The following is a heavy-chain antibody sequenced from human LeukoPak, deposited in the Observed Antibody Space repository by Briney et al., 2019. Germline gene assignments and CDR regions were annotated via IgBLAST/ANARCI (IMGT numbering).Heavy chain of an antibody. J-gene: IGHJ4*02. CDR1: GYTFSGYY. Sequence: ASVKVSCTASGYTFSGYYMHWVRQAPGQGLEWMGWINPNSGATNYAQKFQGRVTMTRDTSISTAYMELSRLRSDDTAVYYCATGGDCITDWGQGTLVTVSS. CDR3: ATGGDCITD. CDR2: INPNSGAT. V-gene: IGHV1-2*02. D-gene: IGHD2-21*02.